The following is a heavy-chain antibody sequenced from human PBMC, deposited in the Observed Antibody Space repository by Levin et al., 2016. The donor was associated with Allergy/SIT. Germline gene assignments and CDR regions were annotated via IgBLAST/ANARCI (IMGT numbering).Heavy chain of an antibody. Sequence: GESLKISCAASGFTLSTYSMNWVRQAPGKGLEWVSYIRSTGSTIYYADSVKGRFTISRDIAKNSLYLQMNSLRADDTAVYYCAGEPPNAYRIDYWGQGTLVTVSS. CDR1: GFTLSTYS. J-gene: IGHJ4*02. D-gene: IGHD1-26*01. V-gene: IGHV3-48*01. CDR3: AGEPPNAYRIDY. CDR2: IRSTGSTI.